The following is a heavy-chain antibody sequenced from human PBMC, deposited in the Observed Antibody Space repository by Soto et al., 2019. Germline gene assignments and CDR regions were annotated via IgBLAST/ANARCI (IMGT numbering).Heavy chain of an antibody. D-gene: IGHD5-18*01. V-gene: IGHV3-53*01. Sequence: EVQLVESGGGLIQPGGSLRLICAASGLSVTANYMTWVRQAPGKGLEWLSIIYRGGGTSYADSLKGRAIISRDGSRNMVFLQMNSLTAEDAGVYYCARRDDSETFDIWGRGTVVNVSS. J-gene: IGHJ3*02. CDR2: IYRGGGT. CDR3: ARRDDSETFDI. CDR1: GLSVTANY.